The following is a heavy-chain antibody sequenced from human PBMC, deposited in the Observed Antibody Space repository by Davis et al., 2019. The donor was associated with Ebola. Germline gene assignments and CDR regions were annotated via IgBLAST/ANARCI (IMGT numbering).Heavy chain of an antibody. J-gene: IGHJ4*02. CDR3: ARGELIVVIPNFDY. CDR2: IYHSGST. V-gene: IGHV4-38-2*02. D-gene: IGHD3-22*01. CDR1: GYSISSGYY. Sequence: MPSETLSLTCTVSGYSISSGYYWGWIRQPPGKGLEWIGSIYHSGSTYYNPSLKSRVTISVDTSKNQFSLKLSSVTAADTAVYYYARGELIVVIPNFDYWGQGTLVTVSS.